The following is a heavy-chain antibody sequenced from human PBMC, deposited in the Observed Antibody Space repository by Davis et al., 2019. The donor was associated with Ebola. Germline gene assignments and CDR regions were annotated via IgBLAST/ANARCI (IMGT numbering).Heavy chain of an antibody. J-gene: IGHJ4*02. CDR1: ARSLSSYY. CDR2: TYYSGTP. CDR3: ARVSVLWFGELLHPALYYFDY. Sequence: MPSETLSPTCTLSARSLSSYYWSWIRQPPGKGLEWIGSTYYSGTPNYNPTLKSRVTISVDTSTNQLSLKLSSVPAADTAVYYCARVSVLWFGELLHPALYYFDYWGQGTLVTVSS. V-gene: IGHV4-59*01. D-gene: IGHD3-10*01.